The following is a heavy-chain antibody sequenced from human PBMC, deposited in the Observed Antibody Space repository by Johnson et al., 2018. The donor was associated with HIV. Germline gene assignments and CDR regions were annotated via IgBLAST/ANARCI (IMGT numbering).Heavy chain of an antibody. CDR3: ARAGYGGNDAFDI. Sequence: VQLVESGGGLVQPGGSLRLSCAVSGFTFSSYWMRWVRQAPGRGLEWVANIKQDGGEKYYVDSVKGRFTISRDNAKHPLYLQMTSLRAEETAGYYCARAGYGGNDAFDIWGQGTMVTVSS. CDR2: IKQDGGEK. D-gene: IGHD4-23*01. CDR1: GFTFSSYW. V-gene: IGHV3-7*01. J-gene: IGHJ3*02.